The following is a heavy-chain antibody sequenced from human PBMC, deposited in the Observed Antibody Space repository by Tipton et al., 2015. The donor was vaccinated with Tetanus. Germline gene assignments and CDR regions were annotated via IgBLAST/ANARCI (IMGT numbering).Heavy chain of an antibody. CDR3: ARGLYCSSTSCHIWHYYGMDV. Sequence: SLRLSCAASGFTFDDYGMSWVRQAPGKGLEWVSGINWNGGSTGYADSVKGRFTISRDNAKNSLYLQMNSLRAEDTALYYCARGLYCSSTSCHIWHYYGMDVWGQGTTVTVSS. CDR1: GFTFDDYG. V-gene: IGHV3-20*04. CDR2: INWNGGST. D-gene: IGHD2-2*01. J-gene: IGHJ6*02.